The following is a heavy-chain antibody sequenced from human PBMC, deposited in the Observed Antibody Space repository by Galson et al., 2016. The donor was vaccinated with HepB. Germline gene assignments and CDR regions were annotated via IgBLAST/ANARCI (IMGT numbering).Heavy chain of an antibody. V-gene: IGHV6-1*01. D-gene: IGHD1-1*01. CDR3: ARELERPSTGSYSPPHLDS. J-gene: IGHJ4*02. CDR1: GDSVTSDSAA. Sequence: CAISGDSVTSDSAAWNWIRQSPSRGLEWLGRTFYRSQWYNDYAPSLEARITIAPDTSNNQLSLQLDSVTPEDTAVYYCARELERPSTGSYSPPHLDSWGQGTLITVPS. CDR2: TFYRSQWYN.